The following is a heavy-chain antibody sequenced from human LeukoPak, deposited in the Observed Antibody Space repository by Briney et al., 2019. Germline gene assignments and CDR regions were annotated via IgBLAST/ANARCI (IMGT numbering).Heavy chain of an antibody. Sequence: ASVKVSCKASGYTFTSCDINWVRQATGQGLEWMGWMNPNSGNTGYAQKFQGRVTITRNTSISTAYMELSSLRSEDTAVYYCARDRGRVGATLKWFDPWGQGTLVTVSS. CDR1: GYTFTSCD. V-gene: IGHV1-8*03. D-gene: IGHD1-26*01. CDR3: ARDRGRVGATLKWFDP. J-gene: IGHJ5*02. CDR2: MNPNSGNT.